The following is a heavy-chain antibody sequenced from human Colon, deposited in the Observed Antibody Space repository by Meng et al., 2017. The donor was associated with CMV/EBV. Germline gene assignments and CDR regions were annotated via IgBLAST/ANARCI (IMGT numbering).Heavy chain of an antibody. J-gene: IGHJ4*02. CDR1: GFTFSSYS. D-gene: IGHD3-10*01. CDR2: ISTTVSYV. Sequence: VEAGGVGGGCVKAGGSLRLFCAASGFTFSSYSMNWVRQSPGKGLEWVSSISTTVSYVYYADSVKGRFTISRDNAKNSLYLQMDSLRAEDTAVYYCAREPGTYGYFDFWGQGTLVTVSS. CDR3: AREPGTYGYFDF. V-gene: IGHV3-21*01.